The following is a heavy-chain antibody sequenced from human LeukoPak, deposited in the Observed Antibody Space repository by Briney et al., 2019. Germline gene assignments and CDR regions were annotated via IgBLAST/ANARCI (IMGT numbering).Heavy chain of an antibody. J-gene: IGHJ1*01. CDR1: GFTFGSYS. D-gene: IGHD3-22*01. V-gene: IGHV3-48*01. CDR2: INLSGGTT. Sequence: GGSLRLSCAASGFTFGSYSMNWVRQAPGKGLEWISYINLSGGTTYYADSVKGRFTISRDNAKSTLFLQMNSLKAEDTALYFCARDRSKFITGYFEPWGQGTLVTVSP. CDR3: ARDRSKFITGYFEP.